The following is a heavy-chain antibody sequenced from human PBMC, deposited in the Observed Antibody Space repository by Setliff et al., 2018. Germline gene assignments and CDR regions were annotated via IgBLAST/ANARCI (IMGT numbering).Heavy chain of an antibody. CDR1: GGSFSAYY. Sequence: SETLSLTCTVYGGSFSAYYWSWIRQPPGKGLEWIGEISHGGGTNYNPSLKSRVTISIDTSKNLFSLKLTSVTAADTAVYYCATGDVYDSSAFFSDWFDPWGQGTLVTVS. J-gene: IGHJ5*02. CDR2: ISHGGGT. D-gene: IGHD3-22*01. V-gene: IGHV4-34*01. CDR3: ATGDVYDSSAFFSDWFDP.